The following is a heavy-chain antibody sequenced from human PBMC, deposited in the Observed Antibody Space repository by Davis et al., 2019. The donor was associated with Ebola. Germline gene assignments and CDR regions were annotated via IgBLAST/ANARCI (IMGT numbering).Heavy chain of an antibody. V-gene: IGHV3-23*01. CDR1: GFTFSSYG. D-gene: IGHD1-26*01. CDR2: ISGSGGST. J-gene: IGHJ4*02. Sequence: GGSLRLSCAASGFTFSSYGMNWVRQAPGKGLEWVSVISGSGGSTDYADSVKGRFTISRDNSRNTLYLQMNSLRAEDTAVYYCAKRGLGPNRPFDYWGQGTLVTVSS. CDR3: AKRGLGPNRPFDY.